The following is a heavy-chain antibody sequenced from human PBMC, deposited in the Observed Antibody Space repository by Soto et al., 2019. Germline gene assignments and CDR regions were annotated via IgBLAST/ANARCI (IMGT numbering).Heavy chain of an antibody. D-gene: IGHD3-3*01. J-gene: IGHJ6*02. CDR3: ARIFGVVIGMDV. V-gene: IGHV4-34*01. CDR2: INHSGST. Sequence: PSETLSLTCAVYGGSFSGYYWSWIRQPPWKGLEWIGEINHSGSTNYNPSLKSRVTISVDTSKNQFSLKLSSVTAADTAVYYCARIFGVVIGMDVWGQGTTVTVSS. CDR1: GGSFSGYY.